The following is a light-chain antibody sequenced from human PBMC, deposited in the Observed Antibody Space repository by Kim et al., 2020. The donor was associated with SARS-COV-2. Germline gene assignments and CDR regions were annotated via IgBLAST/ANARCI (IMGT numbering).Light chain of an antibody. CDR1: LSIATC. J-gene: IGKJ4*01. V-gene: IGKV1-5*03. Sequence: PLSDSLGDIVPVPSRAILSIATCLAWYPRKPGKAPNLLIYGASDLESEVRPRFSGNGSGTDFPLTIRRLHPDDFTTGDCQNQGLIFGGGTKVDFK. CDR2: GAS. CDR3: QNQGLI.